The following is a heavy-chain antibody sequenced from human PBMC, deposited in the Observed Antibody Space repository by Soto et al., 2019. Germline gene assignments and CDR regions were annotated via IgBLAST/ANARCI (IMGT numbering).Heavy chain of an antibody. CDR1: GFTFSSYA. D-gene: IGHD2-2*01. CDR2: ISYDGSNK. V-gene: IGHV3-30-3*01. CDR3: ARFVLVPAAIHIGLDY. J-gene: IGHJ4*02. Sequence: QVQLVESGGGVVQPGRSLRLSCAASGFTFSSYAMHWVRQAPGQGLEWVAVISYDGSNKYYADSVKGRFTISRDNSKNTLYLQMNSLRAEDTAVYYCARFVLVPAAIHIGLDYLGQGTLVTVSS.